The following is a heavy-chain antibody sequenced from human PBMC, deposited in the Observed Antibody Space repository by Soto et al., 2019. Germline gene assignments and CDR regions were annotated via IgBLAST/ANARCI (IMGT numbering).Heavy chain of an antibody. CDR2: ISAYNGNT. V-gene: IGHV1-18*04. D-gene: IGHD3-22*01. CDR3: AREFGYYDSSGYWFDH. J-gene: IGHJ5*02. Sequence: XSVKVSCKASVYTFTSYGISWVRQAPGQGLEWMGWISAYNGNTNYAQKLQGRVTMTTDTSTSTAYMELRSLRSDDTAVYYCAREFGYYDSSGYWFDHWGQGTLVTVSS. CDR1: VYTFTSYG.